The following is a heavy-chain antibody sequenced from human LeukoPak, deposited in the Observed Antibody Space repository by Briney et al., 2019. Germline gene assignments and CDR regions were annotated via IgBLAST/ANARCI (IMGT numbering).Heavy chain of an antibody. J-gene: IGHJ6*02. D-gene: IGHD2-21*01. CDR2: INHSGST. Sequence: PSETLSLTCAVYGGSFSGYYWSWIRQPPGKGLEWIGEINHSGSTNYNPSLKSRVTISVDTSKNQFSLKLSSVTAADTAVYYCAIGIDYYYYYSMDVWGQGTTVTVSS. V-gene: IGHV4-34*01. CDR1: GGSFSGYY. CDR3: AIGIDYYYYYSMDV.